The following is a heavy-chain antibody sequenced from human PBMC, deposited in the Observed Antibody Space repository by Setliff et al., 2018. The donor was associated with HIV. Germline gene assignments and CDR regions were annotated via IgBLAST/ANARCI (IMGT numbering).Heavy chain of an antibody. Sequence: SETLSLTCSVSGGSISSSTYYWGWIRQPPGKGLEWIGSMSYSGTTYDNPSLKRRVTISEDTSKNQVSLRLSSATAADTGVYYCARHRDPPGSSWIFYYYYMDLWGGGTTVTVSS. D-gene: IGHD6-13*01. CDR3: ARHRDPPGSSWIFYYYYMDL. V-gene: IGHV4-39*01. CDR1: GGSISSSTYY. J-gene: IGHJ6*03. CDR2: MSYSGTT.